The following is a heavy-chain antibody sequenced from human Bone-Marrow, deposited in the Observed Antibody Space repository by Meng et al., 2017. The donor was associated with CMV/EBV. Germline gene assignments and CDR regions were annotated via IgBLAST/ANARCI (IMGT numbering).Heavy chain of an antibody. CDR3: ARDHTDGTICGVVMGGQFDH. D-gene: IGHD3-3*01. CDR1: GYSISSGYY. J-gene: IGHJ5*02. CDR2: IYQSGST. Sequence: SETLSLTGTVSGYSISSGYYWGWIRQPPGKGLEWIGSIYQSGSTSYNPSLKSRVTISVDTSKNQFSLKLSSVTAADTAVYYCARDHTDGTICGVVMGGQFDHWGQGTLVTVSS. V-gene: IGHV4-38-2*02.